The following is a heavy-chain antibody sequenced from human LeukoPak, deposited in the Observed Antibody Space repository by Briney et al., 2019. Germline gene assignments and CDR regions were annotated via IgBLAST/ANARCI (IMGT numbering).Heavy chain of an antibody. D-gene: IGHD1-26*01. CDR3: TTGKWAPVLDY. J-gene: IGHJ4*02. Sequence: GGSLRLSCAASGFTFSNAWMSCVRQAPGKGLEWVGRIKTKTDGGTADYAAPVQGRFTISRDDSKNTLFLQINSLKTEDTAVYYCTTGKWAPVLDYWGQGALVTVSS. CDR2: IKTKTDGGTA. CDR1: GFTFSNAW. V-gene: IGHV3-15*01.